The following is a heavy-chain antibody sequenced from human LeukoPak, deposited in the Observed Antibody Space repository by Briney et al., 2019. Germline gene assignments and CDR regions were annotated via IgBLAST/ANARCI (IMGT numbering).Heavy chain of an antibody. V-gene: IGHV3-7*01. D-gene: IGHD3-16*01. J-gene: IGHJ4*02. CDR1: GFTFSSYW. CDR3: ARDITFGGVWLVDY. CDR2: IKQDGSEK. Sequence: PGGSLRLSCAASGFTFSSYWMSWVRQAPGKGLEWVANIKQDGSEKYYVDSVKGRFTISRDNAKNSLYLQMNSLRAEDTAVYYCARDITFGGVWLVDYWGQGTLVTVSS.